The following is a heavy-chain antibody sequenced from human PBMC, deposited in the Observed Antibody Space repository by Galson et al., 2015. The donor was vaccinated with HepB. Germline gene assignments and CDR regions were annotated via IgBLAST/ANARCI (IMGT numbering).Heavy chain of an antibody. Sequence: SVKVSCKASGYTFTSYGISWVRQAPGQGLEWMGWISAYNGNTNYAQKLQGRVTMTTDTSTSTAYMELRSLRSDDTAVYYCARDIVRLSPSKGGFGYWGQGTLVTVSS. CDR3: ARDIVRLSPSKGGFGY. CDR1: GYTFTSYG. D-gene: IGHD3-10*01. V-gene: IGHV1-18*04. J-gene: IGHJ4*02. CDR2: ISAYNGNT.